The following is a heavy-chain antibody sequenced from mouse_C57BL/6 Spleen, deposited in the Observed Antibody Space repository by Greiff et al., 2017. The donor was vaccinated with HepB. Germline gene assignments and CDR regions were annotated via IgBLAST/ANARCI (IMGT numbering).Heavy chain of an antibody. Sequence: SLPFLFSPSHILSITFTVSGFSLTSYGVHWVRQPPGKGLEWLVVIWSDGSTTYNSALKSRLSISKDNSKSQVFLKMNSLQTDDTAMYYCARHDGEGFAYWGQGTLVTVSA. V-gene: IGHV2-6-2*01. J-gene: IGHJ3*01. D-gene: IGHD2-3*01. CDR2: IWSDGST. CDR3: ARHDGEGFAY. CDR1: GFSLTSYG.